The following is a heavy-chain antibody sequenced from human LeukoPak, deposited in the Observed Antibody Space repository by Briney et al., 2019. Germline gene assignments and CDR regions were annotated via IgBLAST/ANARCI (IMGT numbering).Heavy chain of an antibody. CDR1: GYTFTSYG. CDR3: ARDTPGTAVGGIDV. V-gene: IGHV1-18*01. CDR2: IRGYNGNT. D-gene: IGHD5-18*01. Sequence: ASVKVSCKASGYTFTSYGINWVRQAPGQGLEWMGWIRGYNGNTNYAQKLQGRVTMTTDTSTSTAYMELSSLRSDDTAVYYCARDTPGTAVGGIDVWGQGTLVTVSS. J-gene: IGHJ3*01.